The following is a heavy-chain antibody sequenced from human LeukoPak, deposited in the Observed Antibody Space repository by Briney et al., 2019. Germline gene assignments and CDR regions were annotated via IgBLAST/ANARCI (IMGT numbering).Heavy chain of an antibody. CDR2: IYYSGNT. D-gene: IGHD3/OR15-3a*01. J-gene: IGHJ4*02. CDR3: ARQTGSGLFILP. CDR1: GYSISSGFY. V-gene: IGHV4-38-2*02. Sequence: PSETLSLTCTVSGYSISSGFYWGWIRQPPGKGLEWIGSIYYSGNTYYNASLKSQVSISIDTSKNQFSLRLTSVTAADTAVYYCARQTGSGLFILPGGQGTLVTVSS.